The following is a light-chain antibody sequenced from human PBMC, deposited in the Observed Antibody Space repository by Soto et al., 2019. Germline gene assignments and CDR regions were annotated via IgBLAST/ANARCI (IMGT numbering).Light chain of an antibody. J-gene: IGKJ1*01. CDR1: QSVLYSSNNKNY. CDR3: QQYCSTPWT. V-gene: IGKV4-1*01. CDR2: WAS. Sequence: DIVMTQSPDSLGVSLGERATINCKSSQSVLYSSNNKNYLAWYQQKPGQPPKLLIYWASTRESGVPDRFSGSGSGTDFTLTISSLQAEDVAVYYCQQYCSTPWTFGQGTKVEIK.